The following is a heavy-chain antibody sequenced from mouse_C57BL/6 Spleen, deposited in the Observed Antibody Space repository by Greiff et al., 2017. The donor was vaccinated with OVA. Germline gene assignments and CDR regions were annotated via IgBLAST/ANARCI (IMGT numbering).Heavy chain of an antibody. Sequence: EVQLQQSGPELVKPGASVKISCKASGYTFTDYYMNWVKQSHGKSLEWIGDINPNNGGTSYNQKFKGKATLTVDKSSSTAYMELRSLTSEGSAVYYWARRGDVTGTFAYWGQGTLVTVSA. CDR1: GYTFTDYY. CDR2: INPNNGGT. V-gene: IGHV1-26*01. CDR3: ARRGDVTGTFAY. D-gene: IGHD4-1*01. J-gene: IGHJ3*01.